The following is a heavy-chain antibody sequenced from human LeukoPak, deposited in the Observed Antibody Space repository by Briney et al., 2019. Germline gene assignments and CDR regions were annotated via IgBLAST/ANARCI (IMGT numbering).Heavy chain of an antibody. CDR2: INHSGST. CDR1: GGSFSGYY. D-gene: IGHD5-18*01. Sequence: SETLPLTCAVYGGSFSGYYWSRIRQPPGKGLEWIGEINHSGSTNYNPSLKSRVTISVDTSKNQFSLKLSSVTAADTAVYYCARTARRTWIQLNYYMDVWGKGTTVTVSS. CDR3: ARTARRTWIQLNYYMDV. V-gene: IGHV4-34*01. J-gene: IGHJ6*03.